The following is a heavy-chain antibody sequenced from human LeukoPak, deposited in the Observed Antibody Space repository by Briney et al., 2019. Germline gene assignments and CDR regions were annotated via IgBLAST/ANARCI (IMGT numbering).Heavy chain of an antibody. Sequence: SETLSLTCTVSGGSISSYYWSWIRQPPGKGLEWIGYINYSGSTNYNPSLKSRVTISVDTSKNQFSLKLSPVTAADTAVYYCARVLGYCSSTSCRYYYYYMDVWGKGTTVTVSS. CDR2: INYSGST. D-gene: IGHD2-2*01. CDR3: ARVLGYCSSTSCRYYYYYMDV. J-gene: IGHJ6*03. V-gene: IGHV4-59*01. CDR1: GGSISSYY.